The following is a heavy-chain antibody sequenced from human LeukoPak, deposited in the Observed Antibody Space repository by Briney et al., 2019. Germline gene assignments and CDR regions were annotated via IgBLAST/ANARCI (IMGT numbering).Heavy chain of an antibody. Sequence: SETLSLTCAVSGGSISSGGYSWSWIRQPPGKGLEWIGRIYTSGSTNYNPSLKSRVTISVDTSKNQFSLKLSSVTAADTAVYYCASLGSLGSGSYAWGQGTLVTVSS. CDR2: IYTSGST. J-gene: IGHJ4*02. CDR3: ASLGSLGSGSYA. D-gene: IGHD3-10*01. CDR1: GGSISSGGYS. V-gene: IGHV4-61*02.